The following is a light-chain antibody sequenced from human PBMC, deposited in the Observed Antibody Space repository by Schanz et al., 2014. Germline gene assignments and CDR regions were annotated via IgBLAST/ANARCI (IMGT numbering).Light chain of an antibody. Sequence: QSVLTQPPSVSAAPGQKVTISCSGTISNIEHNYVSWYQQLPGTAPKLLIYGNSNRPSGVPDRISGSKSGTSASLAITGLQAEDEADYYCCSYAGSHNYVFGTGTKVTVL. V-gene: IGLV1-40*01. CDR3: CSYAGSHNYV. CDR1: ISNIEHNY. J-gene: IGLJ1*01. CDR2: GNS.